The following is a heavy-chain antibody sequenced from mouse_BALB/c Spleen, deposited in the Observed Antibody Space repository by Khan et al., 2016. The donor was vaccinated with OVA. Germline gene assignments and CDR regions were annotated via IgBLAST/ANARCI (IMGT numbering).Heavy chain of an antibody. CDR3: VRRGHYYGSFYWYFDV. Sequence: VELVESGPGLVAPSQSLSITCTVSGFSLTNYDISWIRQPPGKGLEWLGVIWTGGGTNYNSAFMSRLSISKDNSKSQVFLKMNSLQTDDTAIYYCVRRGHYYGSFYWYFDVWGAGTTVTVSS. J-gene: IGHJ1*01. CDR1: GFSLTNYD. V-gene: IGHV2-9-2*01. CDR2: IWTGGGT. D-gene: IGHD1-1*01.